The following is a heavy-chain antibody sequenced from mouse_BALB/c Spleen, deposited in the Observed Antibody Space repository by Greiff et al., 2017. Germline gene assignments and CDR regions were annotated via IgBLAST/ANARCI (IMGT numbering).Heavy chain of an antibody. CDR3: ARTPTMITPWFAY. Sequence: QVQLKESGPGLVQPSQSLSITCTVSGFSLTSYGVHWVRQSPGKGLEWLGVIWSGGSTDYNAAFISRLSISKDNSKSQVFFKMNSLQANDTAIYYCARTPTMITPWFAYWGQGTLVTVSA. CDR2: IWSGGST. D-gene: IGHD2-4*01. CDR1: GFSLTSYG. V-gene: IGHV2-2*02. J-gene: IGHJ3*01.